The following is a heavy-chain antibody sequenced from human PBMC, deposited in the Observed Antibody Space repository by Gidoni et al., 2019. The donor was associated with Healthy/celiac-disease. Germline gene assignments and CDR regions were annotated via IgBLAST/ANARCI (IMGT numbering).Heavy chain of an antibody. V-gene: IGHV3-21*01. CDR2: ISSSSSYI. CDR3: AIQGRGYCSGGSCYVGYYYYGMDV. J-gene: IGHJ6*02. CDR1: GFTFSSYS. D-gene: IGHD2-15*01. Sequence: EVQLVESGGGLVKPGGSLRLSCAASGFTFSSYSMNWVRQAPGKGLEWVSSISSSSSYIYYADSVKGRFTISRDNAKNSLYLQMNSLRAEDTAVYYCAIQGRGYCSGGSCYVGYYYYGMDVWGQGTTVTVSS.